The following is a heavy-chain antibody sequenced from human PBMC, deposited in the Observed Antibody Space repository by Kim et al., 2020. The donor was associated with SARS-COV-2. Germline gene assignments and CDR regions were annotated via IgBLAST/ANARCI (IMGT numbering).Heavy chain of an antibody. Sequence: ETLSLTCAVSGGSFSDYYWTWIRQPPGKGLEWIGEINHIGSTKYNPSLKSRVTMSVDTSKNQLSLKLSSVTAADTALYFCAKHDARYCSGGNCWYFDYWGQGTLVTVSS. V-gene: IGHV4-34*01. D-gene: IGHD2-15*01. CDR3: AKHDARYCSGGNCWYFDY. CDR1: GGSFSDYY. CDR2: INHIGST. J-gene: IGHJ4*02.